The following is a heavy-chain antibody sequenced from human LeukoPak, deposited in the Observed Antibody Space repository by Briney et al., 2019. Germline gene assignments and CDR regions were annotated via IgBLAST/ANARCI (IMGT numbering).Heavy chain of an antibody. J-gene: IGHJ5*02. CDR1: GGSVSSNSYY. V-gene: IGHV4-61*01. D-gene: IGHD3-10*01. Sequence: SETLSLTCTVPGGSVSSNSYYWSWIRQPPGKGLEWIGYIHYSGSTNYNPSLKSRVTISIDTSKNQFSLKLSSVTAADTAVYYCARDFNYYGSGSFWFDPRGQGTLVTVSS. CDR3: ARDFNYYGSGSFWFDP. CDR2: IHYSGST.